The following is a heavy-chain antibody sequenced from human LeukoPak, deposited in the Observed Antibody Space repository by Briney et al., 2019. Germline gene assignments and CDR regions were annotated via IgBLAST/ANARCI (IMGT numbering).Heavy chain of an antibody. CDR1: GGSISSYY. V-gene: IGHV4-59*01. Sequence: PSETLSLTRTVSGGSISSYYWSWIRQPPGKGLEWIGYIYYSGSTNYNPSLKSRVTISVDTSKNQFSLKLSSVTAADTAVYYCARGYGYSGYIDYWGQGTLVTVSS. J-gene: IGHJ4*02. CDR2: IYYSGST. CDR3: ARGYGYSGYIDY. D-gene: IGHD5-12*01.